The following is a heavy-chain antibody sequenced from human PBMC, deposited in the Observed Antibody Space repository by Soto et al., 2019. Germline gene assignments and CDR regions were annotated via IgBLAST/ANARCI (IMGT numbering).Heavy chain of an antibody. J-gene: IGHJ6*02. CDR3: ARGDVCSGGSCWGYGMDV. CDR2: MNLNSGNT. CDR1: GYTFTSYD. V-gene: IGHV1-8*01. D-gene: IGHD2-15*01. Sequence: ASVKVSCKASGYTFTSYDINWVRQATGQGLEWMGWMNLNSGNTGYAQKFQGRVTMTRNTSISTAYMELSSLRSEDTAVYYCARGDVCSGGSCWGYGMDVWGQGTTVTVS.